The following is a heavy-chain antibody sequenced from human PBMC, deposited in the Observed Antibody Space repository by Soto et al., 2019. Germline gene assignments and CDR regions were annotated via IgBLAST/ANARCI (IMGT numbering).Heavy chain of an antibody. J-gene: IGHJ4*01. Sequence: QVHLVQSGAEVKKPGASVKVSCKGSGYAFTTYGITWVRQAPGQGLEWMGWISAHNGNTNYAQKLQGRVTVTRDTPRSTANMERRGRGSDARAVNNCGGGGYGNYWGQEPWSPSPQ. V-gene: IGHV1-18*01. CDR3: GGGGYGNY. CDR2: ISAHNGNT. D-gene: IGHD1-1*01. CDR1: GYAFTTYG.